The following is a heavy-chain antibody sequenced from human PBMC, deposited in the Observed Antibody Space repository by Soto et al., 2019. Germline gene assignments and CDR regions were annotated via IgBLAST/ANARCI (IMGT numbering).Heavy chain of an antibody. Sequence: EVQLLESGGGLVQPGGSLRLSCAASGFTFSSYAMSWVRQAPGKGLEWVSAISGSGGSTYYADSVKGRFTISRDNSKNTLYLQMNSLRAEDTAVYYCAKDLDYSPASDYHYGMDVWGQGTTVTVSS. CDR3: AKDLDYSPASDYHYGMDV. V-gene: IGHV3-23*01. CDR2: ISGSGGST. D-gene: IGHD4-4*01. CDR1: GFTFSSYA. J-gene: IGHJ6*02.